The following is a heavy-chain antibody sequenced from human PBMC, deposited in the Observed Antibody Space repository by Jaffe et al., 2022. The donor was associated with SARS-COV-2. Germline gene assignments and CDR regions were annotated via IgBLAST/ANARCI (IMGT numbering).Heavy chain of an antibody. D-gene: IGHD6-6*01. J-gene: IGHJ4*02. CDR1: GFTFSSYI. CDR2: ISTSSIYI. Sequence: EVQLVESGGGLVKPGGSLRLACAASGFTFSSYIMNWVRQAPGKGLEWVASISTSSIYIYYADSVKGRFTISRDDAGNSLYLQMNSLRVEDTAVYYCAGGAVRPHFAYWGQGTLVTVSS. CDR3: AGGAVRPHFAY. V-gene: IGHV3-21*02.